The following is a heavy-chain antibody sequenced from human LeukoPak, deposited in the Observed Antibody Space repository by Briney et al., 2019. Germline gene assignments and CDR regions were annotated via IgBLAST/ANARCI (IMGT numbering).Heavy chain of an antibody. J-gene: IGHJ4*02. CDR2: IIPIFGTA. V-gene: IGHV1-69*05. D-gene: IGHD6-6*01. CDR3: ARDLSSSSGGFDY. CDR1: GGTFSSYA. Sequence: ASVKVSCKASGGTFSSYAISWVRQATGQGLEWMGGIIPIFGTANYAQKFQGRVTITTDESTSTAYMDLSRLRSEDTAVYYCARDLSSSSGGFDYWGQGTLVTVSS.